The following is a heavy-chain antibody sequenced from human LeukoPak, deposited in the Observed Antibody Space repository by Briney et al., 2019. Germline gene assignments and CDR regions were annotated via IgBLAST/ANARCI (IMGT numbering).Heavy chain of an antibody. Sequence: SETLSLICTVSGGSISSYYWSWIRQPPGKGLEWIGYIYYSGSTNYNPSLKSRVTISVDTSKNQFSLKLSSVTAADTAVYYCARHPCSGGSCYSIDYWGQGTLVTVSS. J-gene: IGHJ4*02. CDR3: ARHPCSGGSCYSIDY. D-gene: IGHD2-15*01. CDR2: IYYSGST. CDR1: GGSISSYY. V-gene: IGHV4-59*08.